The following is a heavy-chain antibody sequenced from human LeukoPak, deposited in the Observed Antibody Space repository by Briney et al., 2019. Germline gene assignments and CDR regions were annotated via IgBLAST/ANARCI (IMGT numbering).Heavy chain of an antibody. CDR1: GFTFSSYS. CDR2: ISSSSSTI. CDR3: ARDRMNIAAYYYYYMDV. J-gene: IGHJ6*03. V-gene: IGHV3-48*01. Sequence: GGSLRLSCAASGFTFSSYSMNWVRQAPGKGLEWVSYISSSSSTIYYADSVKGRFTISRDNAKNSLYLQMNSLRAEDTAVYYCARDRMNIAAYYYYYMDVWGKGTTVTVSS. D-gene: IGHD6-6*01.